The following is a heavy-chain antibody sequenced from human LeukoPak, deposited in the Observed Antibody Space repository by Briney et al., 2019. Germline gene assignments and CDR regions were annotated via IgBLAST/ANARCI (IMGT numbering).Heavy chain of an antibody. CDR2: INPTGGST. V-gene: IGHV1-46*01. Sequence: ASVKVSCKASGYIFTNYYMHWARQAPGQGLEWMGIINPTGGSTNYAQKFQGRVTMTRDTSTSTVYMELSSLRSEDTAVYYCARGPRITLIRGGQWYYYMDVWGKGTTVTISS. CDR3: ARGPRITLIRGGQWYYYMDV. J-gene: IGHJ6*03. CDR1: GYIFTNYY. D-gene: IGHD3-10*01.